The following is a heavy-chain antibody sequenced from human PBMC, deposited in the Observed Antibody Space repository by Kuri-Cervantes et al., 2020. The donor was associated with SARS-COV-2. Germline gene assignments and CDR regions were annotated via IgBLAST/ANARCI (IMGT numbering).Heavy chain of an antibody. CDR1: GDTFSDYSNYY. D-gene: IGHD3-10*01. CDR2: INPNSGGT. Sequence: ASVKDSCKASGDTFSDYSNYYMYWVRQAPGQGREWMGWINPNSGGTNYAQNFQGWVTMTRDTSISTAYMELSRLRSDDTAVYYCARGMVRGIIQYYYYAMDVWGQGTTVTVSS. J-gene: IGHJ6*02. V-gene: IGHV1-2*04. CDR3: ARGMVRGIIQYYYYAMDV.